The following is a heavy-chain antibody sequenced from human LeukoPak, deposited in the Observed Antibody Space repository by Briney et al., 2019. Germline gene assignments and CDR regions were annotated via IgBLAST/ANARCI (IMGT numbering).Heavy chain of an antibody. CDR3: APDPNKWLRNY. V-gene: IGHV3-23*01. CDR1: GFTFSSYA. CDR2: ISGSGGST. J-gene: IGHJ4*02. Sequence: GGSLRLSCAASGFTFSSYAMNWVRQAPGKGLEWVSDISGSGGSTYYADSVKGRLTISRDNSNNTLYLQMNSLRVEDTAVYYCAPDPNKWLRNYWGQGTLVTVSS. D-gene: IGHD5-12*01.